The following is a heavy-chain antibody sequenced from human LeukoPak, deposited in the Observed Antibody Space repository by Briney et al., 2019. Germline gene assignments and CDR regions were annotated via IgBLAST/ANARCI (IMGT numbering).Heavy chain of an antibody. D-gene: IGHD1-1*01. CDR2: IYYSGDT. CDR1: GDSISPYY. Sequence: PSETLSLTCAVSGDSISPYYWGWIRQPPGKGLEWIGYIYYSGDTTYNPSLKSRVTTSVDTSKNQFSLKLSSVTAADTAVYYCARDKQPGDYWGQGALLTLSS. V-gene: IGHV4-59*01. J-gene: IGHJ4*02. CDR3: ARDKQPGDY.